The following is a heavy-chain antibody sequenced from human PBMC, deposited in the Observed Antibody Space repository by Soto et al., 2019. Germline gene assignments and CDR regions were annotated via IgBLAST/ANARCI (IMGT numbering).Heavy chain of an antibody. D-gene: IGHD2-2*01. J-gene: IGHJ4*02. CDR2: IYYTGST. Sequence: SETLSLTCTVSSGSISSYYWSWIRQPPGKGLEWIGYIYYTGSTNYNPSLKSRVTISVDTTKNQFSLKLTSVTAADTAVYFCARVRTEYAGLDYWGQGTLVTVSS. CDR1: SGSISSYY. CDR3: ARVRTEYAGLDY. V-gene: IGHV4-59*01.